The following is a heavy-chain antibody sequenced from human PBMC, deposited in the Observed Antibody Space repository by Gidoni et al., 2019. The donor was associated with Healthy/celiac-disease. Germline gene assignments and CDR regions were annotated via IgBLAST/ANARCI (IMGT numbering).Heavy chain of an antibody. Sequence: EVQLVESGGGLVQPGGSLRLSCPASGFPFSSYDMNWVRQAPGKGLEWVSYISSSGSTIYYADSVKGRFTISRDNAKNSLYLQMNSLRAEDTAVYYCARERSGRIDYWGQGTLVTVSS. V-gene: IGHV3-48*03. CDR1: GFPFSSYD. J-gene: IGHJ4*02. CDR2: ISSSGSTI. CDR3: ARERSGRIDY.